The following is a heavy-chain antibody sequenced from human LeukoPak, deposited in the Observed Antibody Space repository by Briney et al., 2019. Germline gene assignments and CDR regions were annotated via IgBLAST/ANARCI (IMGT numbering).Heavy chain of an antibody. D-gene: IGHD3-16*01. CDR3: ARETSQKGAHYMDV. J-gene: IGHJ6*03. Sequence: SETLSLTCTVSDDSITIYYWSWIRQPPGKGLEWIGYRITNYNPSLNSRVTISRDTSKNHFSLELSSATAADTAVYYCARETSQKGAHYMDVWGKGTTVTISS. V-gene: IGHV4-59*01. CDR1: DDSITIYY. CDR2: RIT.